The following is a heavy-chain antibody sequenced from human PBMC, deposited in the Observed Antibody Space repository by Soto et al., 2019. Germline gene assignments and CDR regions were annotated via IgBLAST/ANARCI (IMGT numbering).Heavy chain of an antibody. D-gene: IGHD6-19*01. Sequence: EVQLVESGGGLVQPGGSLRLSCAASGFTVSSNYMSWVRQAPGKGLEWVSVIYSGGSTYYADSVKGRFTISRDNSKNTLYLQMNSLRAEDTAVYYCARDRSSGWSDAFDIWGQGTMVTVSS. CDR1: GFTVSSNY. J-gene: IGHJ3*02. V-gene: IGHV3-66*01. CDR3: ARDRSSGWSDAFDI. CDR2: IYSGGST.